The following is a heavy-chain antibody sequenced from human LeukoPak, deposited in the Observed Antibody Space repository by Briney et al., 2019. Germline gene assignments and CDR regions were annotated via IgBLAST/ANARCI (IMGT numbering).Heavy chain of an antibody. J-gene: IGHJ4*02. D-gene: IGHD3-16*01. CDR2: MNPDSGNT. CDR3: ARAKRLGGNYYFDY. CDR1: GPTFTSYD. V-gene: IGHV1-8*01. Sequence: ASVKVSCKASGPTFTSYDINWVRQATGQGLEWMGWMNPDSGNTGYAQKFQGRVTMTRNTSISTAYMELSSLRSEDAAVYYCARAKRLGGNYYFDYWGQGTLVAVSS.